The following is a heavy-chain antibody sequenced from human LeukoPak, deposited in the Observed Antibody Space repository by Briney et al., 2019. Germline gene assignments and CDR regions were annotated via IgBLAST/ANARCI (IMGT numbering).Heavy chain of an antibody. CDR3: AKTRPLDSSSWSHGDY. Sequence: GGSLRLSCAASGFTFSSYAMSWVRQAPGKGLEWVSAISGSGDSTYYGNSVKGRFTISRDNSKNTLYLQMNSLRAEDTAVYYCAKTRPLDSSSWSHGDYWGQGTLVTVSS. CDR1: GFTFSSYA. V-gene: IGHV3-23*01. D-gene: IGHD6-13*01. CDR2: ISGSGDST. J-gene: IGHJ4*02.